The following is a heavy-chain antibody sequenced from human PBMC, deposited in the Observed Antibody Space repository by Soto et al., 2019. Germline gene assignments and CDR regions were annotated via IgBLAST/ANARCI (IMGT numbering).Heavy chain of an antibody. D-gene: IGHD3-3*01. CDR3: ARDSTPTIFGVVMWAFDI. Sequence: SVKVSCKASGGTFSGYAISWVRQAPGQGLEWMGGIIPIFGTANYAQKFQGRVTITADESTSTAYMELSSLRSEDTAVYYCARDSTPTIFGVVMWAFDIWGQGTMVTVSS. CDR1: GGTFSGYA. CDR2: IIPIFGTA. V-gene: IGHV1-69*13. J-gene: IGHJ3*02.